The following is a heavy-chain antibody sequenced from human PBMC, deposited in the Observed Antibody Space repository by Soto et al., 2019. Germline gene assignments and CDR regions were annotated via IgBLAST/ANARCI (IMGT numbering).Heavy chain of an antibody. Sequence: ASVKVSCNASAYTFTSYAMHWVRQAPGQRLEWMGWINAGNGNTKYSQKFQGRVTITRDTSASTAYMELSTLRSEDTALYYCARVSTVTHGYCGQGTLVNVSS. CDR3: ARVSTVTHGY. CDR1: AYTFTSYA. V-gene: IGHV1-3*01. D-gene: IGHD4-17*01. CDR2: INAGNGNT. J-gene: IGHJ4*02.